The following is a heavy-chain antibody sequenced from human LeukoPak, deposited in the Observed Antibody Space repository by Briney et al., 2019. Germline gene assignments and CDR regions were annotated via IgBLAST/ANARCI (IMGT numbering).Heavy chain of an antibody. CDR3: ARVPYSSGWYWDY. Sequence: GGSLRLSCAASGFTFSSYAMHWVRQAPGKGLEYVSAISSNGGSTYYANSVKGRFTISRDNSKNTLYLQMGSLRAEDMAVYYCARVPYSSGWYWDYWGQGTLVTVSS. CDR2: ISSNGGST. J-gene: IGHJ4*02. V-gene: IGHV3-64*01. CDR1: GFTFSSYA. D-gene: IGHD6-19*01.